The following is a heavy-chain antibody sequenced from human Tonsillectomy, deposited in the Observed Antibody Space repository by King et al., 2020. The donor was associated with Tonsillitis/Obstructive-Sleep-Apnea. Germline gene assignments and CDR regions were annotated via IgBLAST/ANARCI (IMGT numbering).Heavy chain of an antibody. D-gene: IGHD4-11*01. V-gene: IGHV3-21*01. CDR2: ISSSSSYI. J-gene: IGHJ3*02. CDR1: GFIFSSYS. CDR3: AKAVDDSYSDAFDI. Sequence: VQLVESGGGLVKPGGSLRLSCAASGFIFSSYSMNWVRQAPGKGLEWVSSISSSSSYIYYADSAKGRFIISRDNAKNSLYLQMNSLRAEDTAVYYCAKAVDDSYSDAFDIWGQGTMVPVSS.